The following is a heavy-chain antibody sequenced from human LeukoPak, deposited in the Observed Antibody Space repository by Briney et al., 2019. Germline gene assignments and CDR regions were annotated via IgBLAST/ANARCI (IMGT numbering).Heavy chain of an antibody. J-gene: IGHJ4*02. D-gene: IGHD3-3*01. CDR1: GGSISSGSYY. CDR3: AREPVNYDFWSGYFYFDY. V-gene: IGHV4-61*02. CDR2: LYTSEST. Sequence: SQTLSLTCTVSGGSISSGSYYWSWIRQPAGKGLEWIGRLYTSESTNYNLSLKSRVTISVDTSKNQFSLKLSSVTAADTAVYYCAREPVNYDFWSGYFYFDYWGQGTLVTVSS.